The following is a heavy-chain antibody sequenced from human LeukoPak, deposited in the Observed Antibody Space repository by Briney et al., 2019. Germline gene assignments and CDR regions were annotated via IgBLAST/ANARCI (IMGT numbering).Heavy chain of an antibody. CDR2: IRQDGSEN. D-gene: IGHD3-10*01. V-gene: IGHV3-7*01. CDR1: GFTFSSYG. Sequence: PGGSVRLSCAASGFTFSSYGMSWVRQAPGKGLEWVANIRQDGSENNHVDSVKGRFTISRDNAKNSLYLQMNSLRTEDTAVYYCARTGNYFDYWGQGTLVTVSS. CDR3: ARTGNYFDY. J-gene: IGHJ4*02.